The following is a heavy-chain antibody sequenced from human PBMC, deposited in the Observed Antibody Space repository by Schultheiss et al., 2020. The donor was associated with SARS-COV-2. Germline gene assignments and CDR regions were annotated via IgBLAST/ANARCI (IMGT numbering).Heavy chain of an antibody. CDR3: AKAPYGDYYYGMDV. D-gene: IGHD4-17*01. CDR2: ISGRSIST. Sequence: GGSLRLSCAASGFTVSSNYMSWVRQAPGKGLEWVSAISGRSISTYYADSVKGRFAISRDNSKNTLYLQMNSLRAEDTAVYYCAKAPYGDYYYGMDVWGQGTTVTVSS. J-gene: IGHJ6*02. V-gene: IGHV3-23*01. CDR1: GFTVSSNY.